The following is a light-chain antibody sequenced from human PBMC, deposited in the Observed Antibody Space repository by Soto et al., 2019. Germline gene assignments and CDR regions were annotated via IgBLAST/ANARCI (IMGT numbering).Light chain of an antibody. CDR1: QSISSN. J-gene: IGKJ3*01. Sequence: EIVMTQSPATLSVSAGERATLSCRASQSISSNLAWYQQKPGQAPRLLIYGASTRATAIPARFSGSGSGTEFTLTISSLQSEDFAVYYCQQYNNWPFTFGPGTKVDIK. CDR3: QQYNNWPFT. V-gene: IGKV3-15*01. CDR2: GAS.